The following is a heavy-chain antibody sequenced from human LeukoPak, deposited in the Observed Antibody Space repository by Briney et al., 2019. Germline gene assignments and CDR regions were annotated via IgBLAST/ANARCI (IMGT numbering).Heavy chain of an antibody. J-gene: IGHJ4*01. D-gene: IGHD2-2*01. V-gene: IGHV3-21*01. CDR3: ARDPSIEETQTRFDY. CDR1: GFTFSSYS. CDR2: ISSSSSYI. Sequence: GGSLRLSCAASGFTFSSYSMNWVRQAPGKGLEWVSSISSSSSYIYYADSVKGRFTISRDNAKNSLYLQMNSLRAEDTAVYHCARDPSIEETQTRFDYWGQEPWSPSPQ.